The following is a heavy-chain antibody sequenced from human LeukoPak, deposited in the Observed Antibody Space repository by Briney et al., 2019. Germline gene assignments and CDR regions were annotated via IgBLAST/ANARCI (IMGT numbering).Heavy chain of an antibody. J-gene: IGHJ6*02. CDR1: GYTFTSYG. Sequence: ASVKVSCKASGYTFTSYGISWVRQAPGQGLEWMGWISAYNGNTNYAQKFQGRVTITADESTSTAYMELSSLRSEDTAVYYCARDNYYGSGSYPLDYGMDVWGQGTTVTVSS. CDR2: ISAYNGNT. D-gene: IGHD3-10*01. V-gene: IGHV1-18*01. CDR3: ARDNYYGSGSYPLDYGMDV.